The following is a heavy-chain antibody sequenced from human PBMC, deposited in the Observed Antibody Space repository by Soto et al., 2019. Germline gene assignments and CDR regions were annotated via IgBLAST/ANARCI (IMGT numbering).Heavy chain of an antibody. J-gene: IGHJ4*01. CDR3: AKIGAIRSWQIYYFDS. D-gene: IGHD6-13*01. Sequence: PWGSLALSCASSLLTSSSYAMGCGLQAPGKGLEWVSAISGSGGSTYYADSVKGRFTISRDNSKNTLYLQMNSLRAEDTAVYYCAKIGAIRSWQIYYFDSWGHGTPV. CDR1: LLTSSSYA. V-gene: IGHV3-23*01. CDR2: ISGSGGST.